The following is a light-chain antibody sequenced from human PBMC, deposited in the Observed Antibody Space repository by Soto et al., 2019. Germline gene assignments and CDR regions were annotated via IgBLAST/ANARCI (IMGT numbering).Light chain of an antibody. CDR2: EVT. CDR3: SSYSGTNSNVI. CDR1: YSDIGDYNY. V-gene: IGLV2-8*01. J-gene: IGLJ2*01. Sequence: QSVLTQPPSASGSPGQSVTNSCAGTYSDIGDYNYVSWYQQHPDKVPKLIIYEVTKRPSGVPDRFSGSKSGYTASLTVSDLQPADEAVYYCSSYSGTNSNVIFGGGTKVTVL.